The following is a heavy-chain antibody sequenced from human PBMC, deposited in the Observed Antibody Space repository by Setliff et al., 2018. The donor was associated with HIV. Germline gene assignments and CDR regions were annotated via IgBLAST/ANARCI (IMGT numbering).Heavy chain of an antibody. CDR2: IYHSGRT. CDR1: GGSISSNSYY. Sequence: PSETLSLTCTVSGGSISSNSYYWGWIRQPPGKGLEWIGSIYHSGRTYYNPSLKSRVTISADTSKNQFSLNLSSVTAADTAVYFCARVYYGDLEYWGQGTLVTVSS. D-gene: IGHD4-17*01. J-gene: IGHJ4*02. CDR3: ARVYYGDLEY. V-gene: IGHV4-39*07.